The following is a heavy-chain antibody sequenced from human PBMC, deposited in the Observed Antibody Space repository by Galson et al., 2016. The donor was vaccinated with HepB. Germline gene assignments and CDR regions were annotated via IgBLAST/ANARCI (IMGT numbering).Heavy chain of an antibody. J-gene: IGHJ4*02. V-gene: IGHV1-18*01. CDR2: ISAYNGKT. CDR3: TRDGPDYGDYINFDY. CDR1: GYTFTNHG. D-gene: IGHD4-17*01. Sequence: SVKVSCKASGYTFTNHGISWVRQAPGQGLEWMAWISAYNGKTNYAQALQDRVTMTTDTSTSTAYTELRSLKPDDTAVYYCTRDGPDYGDYINFDYWGQGTLVTVSS.